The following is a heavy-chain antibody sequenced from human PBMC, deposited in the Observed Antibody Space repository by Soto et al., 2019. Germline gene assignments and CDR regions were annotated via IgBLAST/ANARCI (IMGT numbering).Heavy chain of an antibody. CDR2: IYWADDK. J-gene: IGHJ6*02. D-gene: IGHD2-21*01. Sequence: QITLKESGPTLVTPTQTLTLTCTFSGFSLSTTGVGVGWIRQPPGKALEWLALIYWADDKRYNPSLKSRLTITKDTSKKQVVLTITNLDPVYTATYYCVQSRCGGDCLQSYSSHSYYGLDVWGQGTTFTVSS. V-gene: IGHV2-5*02. CDR1: GFSLSTTGVG. CDR3: VQSRCGGDCLQSYSSHSYYGLDV.